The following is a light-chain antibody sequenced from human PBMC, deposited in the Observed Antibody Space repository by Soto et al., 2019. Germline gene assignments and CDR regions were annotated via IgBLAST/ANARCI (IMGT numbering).Light chain of an antibody. CDR1: SSNIGAGFD. CDR2: ANS. V-gene: IGLV1-40*01. CDR3: QSHDRTLSGSNWV. J-gene: IGLJ3*02. Sequence: QSVLTQPPSVSGAPGQRVTISCTGSSSNIGAGFDVNWYQQFPGTAPKLIIYANSNRPSGVPDRFFGSKSGTSASLTITGLQAGDEADYYCQSHDRTLSGSNWVFGGGTQLTVL.